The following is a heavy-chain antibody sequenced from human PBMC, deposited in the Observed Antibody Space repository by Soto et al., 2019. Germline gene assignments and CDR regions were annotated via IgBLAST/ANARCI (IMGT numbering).Heavy chain of an antibody. D-gene: IGHD3-10*01. V-gene: IGHV1-24*01. CDR2: FDPEDGET. CDR1: GYTLTELS. J-gene: IGHJ3*02. Sequence: ASVKVSCKVSGYTLTELSMHWVRQAPGKGLEWMGGFDPEDGETIYAQKFQGRVTMTEDTSTDTAYMELSSLRSEDTAVYYCATRGNFLHYYGSGRYQLDIWGQGTMVTVSS. CDR3: ATRGNFLHYYGSGRYQLDI.